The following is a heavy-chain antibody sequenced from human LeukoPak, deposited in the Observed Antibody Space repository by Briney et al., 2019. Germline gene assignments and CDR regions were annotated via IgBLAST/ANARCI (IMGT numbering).Heavy chain of an antibody. J-gene: IGHJ6*02. CDR3: ARGYYDSGGYYYYYYGMDV. CDR1: GYTFTGYD. D-gene: IGHD3-22*01. CDR2: ISGYKGNT. Sequence: ASVKVSCKASGYTFTGYDISWVRQAPGQGLEWMGWISGYKGNTNYAQKFQGRVTMTTDTSTNTAYMELRSLRSDDTAVYYCARGYYDSGGYYYYYYGMDVWGQGTTVTVSS. V-gene: IGHV1-18*01.